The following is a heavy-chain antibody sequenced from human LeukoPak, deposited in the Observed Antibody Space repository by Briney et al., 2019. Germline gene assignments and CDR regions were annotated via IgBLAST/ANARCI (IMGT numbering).Heavy chain of an antibody. CDR3: ARASPQYSSSWYSYYYYGMDV. J-gene: IGHJ6*02. Sequence: PSETLSLTCTVSGGSLSSYYWSWIRQPPGKGLEWIGYIYYSGSTNYNPSLKSRVTISVDTSKNQFSLKLSSVTAADTAVYYCARASPQYSSSWYSYYYYGMDVWGQGTTVTVSS. CDR1: GGSLSSYY. V-gene: IGHV4-59*01. D-gene: IGHD6-13*01. CDR2: IYYSGST.